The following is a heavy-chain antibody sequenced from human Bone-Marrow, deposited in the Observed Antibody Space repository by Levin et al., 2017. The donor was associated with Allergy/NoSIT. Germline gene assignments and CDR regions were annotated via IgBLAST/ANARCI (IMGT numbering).Heavy chain of an antibody. D-gene: IGHD2-8*02. CDR2: ISSSGSDM. CDR3: ARGIIDDVRVAHKEASDI. CDR1: GFTFSIYS. V-gene: IGHV3-21*01. J-gene: IGHJ3*02. Sequence: GESLKISCTVSGFTFSIYSINWVRQAPGKGLEWVSSISSSGSDMYYVDSVKGRFTISRDNAKNSLTLQMNSLRAEDTAVYYCARGIIDDVRVAHKEASDIWGQGTMVSVSS.